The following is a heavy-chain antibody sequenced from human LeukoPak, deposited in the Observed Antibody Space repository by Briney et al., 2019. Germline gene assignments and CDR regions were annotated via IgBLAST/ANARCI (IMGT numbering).Heavy chain of an antibody. J-gene: IGHJ3*02. CDR1: GGSFSGYY. V-gene: IGHV4-34*01. CDR3: ASSGWYPAFDI. D-gene: IGHD6-19*01. CDR2: INHSGST. Sequence: PSETLSLTCAVYGGSFSGYYWSWIRQPPGKGLEWIGEINHSGSTNYNPSLKSRVTISVDTSKNQFSLKLSSVTAADTAVYYCASSGWYPAFDIWGQGTMVTVSS.